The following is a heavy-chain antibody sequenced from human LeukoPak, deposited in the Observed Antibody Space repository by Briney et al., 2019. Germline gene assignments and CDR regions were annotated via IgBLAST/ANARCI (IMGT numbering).Heavy chain of an antibody. Sequence: PSETLSLTCAVYGGSFSGYYWSWIRQPPGKGLEWIGEINHSGSTNYNPSLKSRVTISVDTSKNQFSLKLSSVTAADTAVYYCARGGSGSYYLSYYYYGMDVWGQGTTVTVSS. V-gene: IGHV4-34*01. CDR1: GGSFSGYY. CDR3: ARGGSGSYYLSYYYYGMDV. D-gene: IGHD3-10*01. J-gene: IGHJ6*02. CDR2: INHSGST.